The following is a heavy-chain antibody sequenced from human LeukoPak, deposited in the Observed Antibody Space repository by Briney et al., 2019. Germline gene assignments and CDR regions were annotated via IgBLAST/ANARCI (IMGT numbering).Heavy chain of an antibody. J-gene: IGHJ3*02. V-gene: IGHV1-46*01. Sequence: GASVKVSCKASGYTFTSYGISWVRQAPGQGLEWMGIINPSGGSTSYAQKFQGRVTMTRDTSTSTVYMELSSLRSEDTAVYYCARDRNTMIVVSWGAFDIWGQGTMVTVSS. CDR2: INPSGGST. CDR3: ARDRNTMIVVSWGAFDI. D-gene: IGHD3-22*01. CDR1: GYTFTSYG.